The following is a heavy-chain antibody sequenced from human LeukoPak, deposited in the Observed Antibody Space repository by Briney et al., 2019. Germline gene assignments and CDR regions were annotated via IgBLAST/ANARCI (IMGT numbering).Heavy chain of an antibody. D-gene: IGHD3-10*01. CDR3: TRFGYYYGSGRPRAPDY. Sequence: GGSLRLSXTASGFTFGDYAMSWFRQAPGKGLEWVGFIRSKAYGGTTEYAASVKGRFTISRDDSKSIAYLQMNSLKTEDTAVYYCTRFGYYYGSGRPRAPDYWGQGTLVTVSS. J-gene: IGHJ4*02. V-gene: IGHV3-49*03. CDR1: GFTFGDYA. CDR2: IRSKAYGGTT.